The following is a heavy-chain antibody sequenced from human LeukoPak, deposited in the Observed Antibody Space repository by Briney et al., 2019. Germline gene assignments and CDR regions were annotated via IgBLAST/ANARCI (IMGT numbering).Heavy chain of an antibody. J-gene: IGHJ4*02. Sequence: SETLSLTCTVSGGSISSYYWSWIRQPPGKGLEWIGYIYYSGSTNYNPSLKSRVTISVDKSKNQFSLKLSSVTAADTAVYYCARDLGYSGSYGGYRGQGTLVTVSS. CDR3: ARDLGYSGSYGGY. CDR2: IYYSGST. D-gene: IGHD1-26*01. V-gene: IGHV4-59*12. CDR1: GGSISSYY.